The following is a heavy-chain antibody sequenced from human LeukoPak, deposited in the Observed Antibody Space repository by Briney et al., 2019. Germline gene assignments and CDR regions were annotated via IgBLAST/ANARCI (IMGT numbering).Heavy chain of an antibody. CDR2: IYYTGNT. CDR3: ARFSSSTSTQFGP. J-gene: IGHJ5*02. V-gene: IGHV4-39*01. D-gene: IGHD2-2*01. CDR1: GVSISSSNSY. Sequence: PSETLSLTCTVSGVSISSSNSYWGWIRQPPGKGLEWIGSIYYTGNTYYNASLKSRVTISIDTSKNQISLRLTSVTATDTAMYYCARFSSSTSTQFGPWGQGTLVTVSS.